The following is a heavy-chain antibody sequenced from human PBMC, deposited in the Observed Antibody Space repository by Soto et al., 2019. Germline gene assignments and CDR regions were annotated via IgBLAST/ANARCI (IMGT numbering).Heavy chain of an antibody. CDR3: AHRPSYCSGGSCYSGFDY. CDR2: IYWDDDK. Sequence: QITLKESGPTLVKPTQTLTLTCTFSGFSLSTSGVGVGWIRQPPGKALEWLALIYWDDDKRYSPSLKSRLTHTKXPAKYQXXLTMPNMDPVDTATYYCAHRPSYCSGGSCYSGFDYWGQGTLVTVSS. J-gene: IGHJ4*02. CDR1: GFSLSTSGVG. D-gene: IGHD2-15*01. V-gene: IGHV2-5*02.